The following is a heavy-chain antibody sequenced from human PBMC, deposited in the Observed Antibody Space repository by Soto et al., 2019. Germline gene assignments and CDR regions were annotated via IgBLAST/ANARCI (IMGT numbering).Heavy chain of an antibody. CDR3: ARDAITMVRGVIILRYFDY. CDR1: GGSISSGGYY. Sequence: QVQLQESGPGLVKPSQTLSLTCTVSGGSISSGGYYWSWIRQHPGKGLEWVGYIYYSGSTYYNPSLKSRVTISVDTSKNQFSLKLSSVTAADTAVYYCARDAITMVRGVIILRYFDYWGQGTLVTVSS. CDR2: IYYSGST. J-gene: IGHJ4*02. V-gene: IGHV4-31*03. D-gene: IGHD3-10*01.